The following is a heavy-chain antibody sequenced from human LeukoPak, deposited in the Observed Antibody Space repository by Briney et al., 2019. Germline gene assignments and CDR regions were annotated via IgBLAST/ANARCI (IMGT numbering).Heavy chain of an antibody. V-gene: IGHV4-4*02. D-gene: IGHD4-17*01. CDR3: ATYFYGEYGSYYFDY. CDR2: IYHSGTT. CDR1: GLTFSSYEM. J-gene: IGHJ4*02. Sequence: PGGSLRLSCAASGLTFSSYEMNWVRQAPGKGLEWIGEIYHSGTTNYNPSLQSRVTMSVDKSKNQFSLKLSSVTAADTAVYYCATYFYGEYGSYYFDYWGQGTLVTVSP.